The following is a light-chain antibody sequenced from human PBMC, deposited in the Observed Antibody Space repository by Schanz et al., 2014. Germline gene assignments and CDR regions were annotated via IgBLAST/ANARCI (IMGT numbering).Light chain of an antibody. CDR2: DAS. J-gene: IGKJ4*01. V-gene: IGKV3-11*01. CDR3: QQYGALPFT. CDR1: QSVSSF. Sequence: EIVLTQSPATLSLSPGERATLSCRASQSVSSFLAWYQQKPGQAPRLLIYDASNRATGIPARFSGSGSGTDFTLTISRLEPEDSAVYYCQQYGALPFTFGGGTKVEIK.